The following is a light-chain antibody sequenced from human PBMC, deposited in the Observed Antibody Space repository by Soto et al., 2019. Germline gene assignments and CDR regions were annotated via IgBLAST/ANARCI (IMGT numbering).Light chain of an antibody. J-gene: IGKJ3*01. Sequence: EIVLTLSPGTLSLSPGERATLSCRASQRINSRYLAWSQQKPGQAPRLLIYGASSRATGIPDRFSGSGSGTGFTLTISRLEPEDVAVYCCLLFGSPPGLTFGPGKIGDIK. V-gene: IGKV3-20*01. CDR2: GAS. CDR3: LLFGSPPGLT. CDR1: QRINSRY.